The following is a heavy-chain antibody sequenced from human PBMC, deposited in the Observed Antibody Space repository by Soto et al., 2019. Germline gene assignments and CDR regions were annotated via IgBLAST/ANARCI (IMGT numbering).Heavy chain of an antibody. CDR1: GGSISSGDYY. Sequence: QVQLQESGPGLVKPSQTLSLTCTVSGGSISSGDYYWSWIRQPPGKGLEWIGYIYYSGSTYYNPSLKSRVTISVDTSKNQFSLKLSSVTAADTAVYYCARETLGYCSSTSCQTFDYWGQGTLVTVSS. D-gene: IGHD2-2*01. V-gene: IGHV4-30-4*01. J-gene: IGHJ4*02. CDR3: ARETLGYCSSTSCQTFDY. CDR2: IYYSGST.